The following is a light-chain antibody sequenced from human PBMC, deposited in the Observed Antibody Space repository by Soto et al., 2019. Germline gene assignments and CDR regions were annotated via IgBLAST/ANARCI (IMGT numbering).Light chain of an antibody. CDR3: LSFTSRFTYI. Sequence: QSVLTPPPSVSGTPGQTITMSCTGSGSNVGASYDVHWYQVLPGAGPRLLIYKNNNRPSGVPDRFSGSKSGTSASLAITGLRAGDGADYYCLSFTSRFTYIVGTGTKVT. CDR1: GSNVGASYD. J-gene: IGLJ1*01. CDR2: KNN. V-gene: IGLV1-40*01.